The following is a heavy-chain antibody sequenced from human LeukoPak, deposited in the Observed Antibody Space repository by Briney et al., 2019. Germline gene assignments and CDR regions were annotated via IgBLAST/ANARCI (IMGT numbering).Heavy chain of an antibody. CDR3: ARRTADRIFDY. Sequence: SDTLSLTCTVSGGSISSSTYYWGWIRQPPGNGLEWIGNVYYSGSTYYNPSLKSRVTISVDTSKNQSSLKLSSVTAADTAVYYCARRTADRIFDYWGQGTLVTVSS. J-gene: IGHJ4*02. CDR1: GGSISSSTYY. V-gene: IGHV4-39*01. D-gene: IGHD1-1*01. CDR2: VYYSGST.